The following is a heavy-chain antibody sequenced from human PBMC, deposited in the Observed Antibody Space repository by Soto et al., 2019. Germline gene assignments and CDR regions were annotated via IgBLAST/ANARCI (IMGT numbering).Heavy chain of an antibody. V-gene: IGHV4-30-4*01. CDR1: GGSISSGDYY. D-gene: IGHD4-17*01. CDR3: AREMRSTVTTFDR. J-gene: IGHJ4*02. Sequence: QVQLQESGPGLVKPSQTLPLTCTVSGGSISSGDYYWSWIRQPPGKGLEWIGYIYRTGSTDYNPSLKSRVTLSADKSKNQFSLNLRSVTAADTAVYYCAREMRSTVTTFDRWGQGTLVTVSS. CDR2: IYRTGST.